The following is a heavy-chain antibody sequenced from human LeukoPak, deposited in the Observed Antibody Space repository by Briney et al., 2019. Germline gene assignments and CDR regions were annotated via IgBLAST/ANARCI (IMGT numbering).Heavy chain of an antibody. D-gene: IGHD2-15*01. V-gene: IGHV4-39*01. CDR1: GGSISSSSYY. Sequence: KSSETLSLTCTVSGGSISSSSYYWGWIRQPPGKGLEWIGSIYYSGSTYYNPSLKSRVTISVDTSKNQFSLKLSSVTAADTAVYCCQISTEDKYYYYYGMDVWGQGTTVTVSS. CDR3: QISTEDKYYYYYGMDV. J-gene: IGHJ6*02. CDR2: IYYSGST.